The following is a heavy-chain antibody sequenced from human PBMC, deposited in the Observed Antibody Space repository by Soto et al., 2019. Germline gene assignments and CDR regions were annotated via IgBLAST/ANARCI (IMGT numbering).Heavy chain of an antibody. CDR1: GYTFTSYG. CDR2: ISAYNGNT. Sequence: VKVSCKASGYTFTSYGISWVRQAPGQGLEWMGWISAYNGNTNYAQKLQGRVTMTTDTSTSTAYMELRSLRSDDTAVYYCARVAGIYGDYSYYYYGMDVWGQGTTVTVSS. V-gene: IGHV1-18*04. J-gene: IGHJ6*02. D-gene: IGHD4-17*01. CDR3: ARVAGIYGDYSYYYYGMDV.